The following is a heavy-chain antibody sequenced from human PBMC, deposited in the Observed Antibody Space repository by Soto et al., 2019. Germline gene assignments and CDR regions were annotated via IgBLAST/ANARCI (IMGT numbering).Heavy chain of an antibody. J-gene: IGHJ4*02. D-gene: IGHD3-16*01. Sequence: GGSLRLSCAASGFTFRSFTMNGVRQAPGKGLVWVSRINSDGSSTSYADSVKGRFTISSDNAKNTLYLQMNSLRAEDTAVYYCARGPGGDYWGQGTLVTVSS. CDR1: GFTFRSFT. V-gene: IGHV3-74*01. CDR3: ARGPGGDY. CDR2: INSDGSST.